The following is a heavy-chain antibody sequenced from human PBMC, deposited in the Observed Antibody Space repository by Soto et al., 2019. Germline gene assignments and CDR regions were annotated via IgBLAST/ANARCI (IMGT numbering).Heavy chain of an antibody. CDR2: MNPSNGKT. Sequence: QVQLVQSGAEVKRPGASVKISCKASGYSFSSYDINWVRQATGQGLEWMGWMNPSNGKTGYAQKFQGRVTMTRNTSITTAYMELSSLRSEDTAVYYCARGRAFLWCGELFVYWGQGTLVTVSS. D-gene: IGHD3-10*01. V-gene: IGHV1-8*01. J-gene: IGHJ4*02. CDR1: GYSFSSYD. CDR3: ARGRAFLWCGELFVY.